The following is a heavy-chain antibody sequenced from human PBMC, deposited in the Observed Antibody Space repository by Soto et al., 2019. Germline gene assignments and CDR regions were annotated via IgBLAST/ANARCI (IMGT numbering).Heavy chain of an antibody. V-gene: IGHV3-74*03. J-gene: IGHJ4*02. CDR3: ARDLIIVDTPGDYFDY. D-gene: IGHD5-12*01. Sequence: EVQLVESGGGLVQPGGSLRLSCATSGFTFSSYWMHWVRQAPGKGLMWVPRITPDGSSTSYADSVKGRFTISRDNAKNTLYLQMNGLRAEDTGIYYCARDLIIVDTPGDYFDYWGQGTLVAVSS. CDR2: ITPDGSST. CDR1: GFTFSSYW.